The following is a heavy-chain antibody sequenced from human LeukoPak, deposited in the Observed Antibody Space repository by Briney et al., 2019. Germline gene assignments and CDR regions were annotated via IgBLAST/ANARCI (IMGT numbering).Heavy chain of an antibody. CDR3: ARGGDGYGPLPFDY. J-gene: IGHJ4*02. D-gene: IGHD5-24*01. CDR2: IYYSGST. CDR1: GGSISSYY. Sequence: SETLSLTCTVSGGSISSYYWSWIRQPPGKGLEWIGYIYYSGSTTYNPSLKSRVTISVDTSKNQFSLKLSSVTAADTAVYYCARGGDGYGPLPFDYWGQGTLVTVSS. V-gene: IGHV4-59*01.